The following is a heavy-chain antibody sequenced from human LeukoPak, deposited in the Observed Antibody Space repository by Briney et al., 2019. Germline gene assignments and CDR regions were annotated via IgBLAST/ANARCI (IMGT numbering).Heavy chain of an antibody. CDR1: GGSFSGYH. CDR2: INHSGST. J-gene: IGHJ6*02. D-gene: IGHD2-15*01. V-gene: IGHV4-34*01. Sequence: SETLSLTCAVYGGSFSGYHWSWIRQPPGKGLEWIGEINHSGSTNYNPSLKSRVTISVDTSKNQFSLKLSSVTAADTAVYYCAGSGGRRGMDVWGQGTTVTVSS. CDR3: AGSGGRRGMDV.